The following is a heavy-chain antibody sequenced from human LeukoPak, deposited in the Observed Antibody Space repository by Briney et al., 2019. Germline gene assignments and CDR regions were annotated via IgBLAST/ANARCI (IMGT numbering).Heavy chain of an antibody. CDR2: ISGSGGST. CDR1: GFTVSSNY. Sequence: GGSLRLSCAASGFTVSSNYMSWVRQAPGKGLEWVSAISGSGGSTYYADSVKGRFTISRDNSKNTLYLQMNSLRAEDTAVYYCAKSPRVRGKVDYWGQGTLVTVSS. D-gene: IGHD3-10*01. J-gene: IGHJ4*02. CDR3: AKSPRVRGKVDY. V-gene: IGHV3-23*01.